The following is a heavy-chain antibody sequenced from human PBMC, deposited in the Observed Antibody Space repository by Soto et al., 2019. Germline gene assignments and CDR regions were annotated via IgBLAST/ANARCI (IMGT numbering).Heavy chain of an antibody. CDR1: GFTVSSNY. CDR2: IYSGGST. J-gene: IGHJ3*02. D-gene: IGHD3-22*01. V-gene: IGHV3-53*01. Sequence: EVQLVESGGGLIQPGGSLRLSCAASGFTVSSNYMSWVRQAPGKGLEWVSVIYSGGSTYYADSVKGRFTISRDNSKNTLYLQMNSLRAEDTAVYYCAREVDSSGYHAFDIWGQGTMVTVSS. CDR3: AREVDSSGYHAFDI.